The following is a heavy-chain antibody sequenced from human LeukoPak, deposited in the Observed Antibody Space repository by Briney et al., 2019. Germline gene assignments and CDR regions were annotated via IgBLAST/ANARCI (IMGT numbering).Heavy chain of an antibody. Sequence: GGSLRLSCAASGFTFSTYWMHWVRQAPAKGLVWVSRIKSDGSTNYADSVKGRFTISRDNAKNTLSLQMNSLRPEDTGVYYCARAPSEIGGYYPEYFRHWGQGTLVTVSS. CDR1: GFTFSTYW. CDR3: ARAPSEIGGYYPEYFRH. D-gene: IGHD3-3*01. J-gene: IGHJ1*01. CDR2: IKSDGST. V-gene: IGHV3-74*01.